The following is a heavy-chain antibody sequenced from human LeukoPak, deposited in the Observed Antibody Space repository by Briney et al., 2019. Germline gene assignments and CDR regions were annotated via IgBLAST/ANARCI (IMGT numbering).Heavy chain of an antibody. D-gene: IGHD2-2*01. CDR1: GGSISSYY. CDR2: IYTSGST. CDR3: ARYRANYWYFDL. J-gene: IGHJ2*01. Sequence: PSETLSLTCTVSGGSISSYYWSWIRQPPGKGLEWIGRIYTSGSTNYNPSLKSRVTILVDTSKNQFSLKLSSVTAADTAVYYCARYRANYWYFDLWGRGTLVTVSS. V-gene: IGHV4-4*08.